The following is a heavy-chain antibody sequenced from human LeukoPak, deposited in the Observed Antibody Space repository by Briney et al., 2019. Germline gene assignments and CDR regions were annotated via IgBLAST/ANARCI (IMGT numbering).Heavy chain of an antibody. CDR1: GYTFTSYY. D-gene: IGHD4-23*01. CDR3: ARDNSVEDTAWWFDP. CDR2: INPSGGST. Sequence: ASVKVSCSASGYTFTSYYMHWVRQAPGQGLEWMGIINPSGGSTSYAQKFQGRVTMTRDMSTSTDYMELSSLRSEDTAVYYCARDNSVEDTAWWFDPWGQGTLVTVSS. J-gene: IGHJ5*02. V-gene: IGHV1-46*01.